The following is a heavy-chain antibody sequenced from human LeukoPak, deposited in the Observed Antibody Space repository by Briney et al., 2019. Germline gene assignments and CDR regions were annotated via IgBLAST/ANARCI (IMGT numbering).Heavy chain of an antibody. V-gene: IGHV1-18*01. CDR3: ARDRRASCDFWSGTYYYMDV. Sequence: ASVNVSCKASGYTFTSYGISWVRQAPGQGREWMGWISAYYGNTHYAQKLQGRVTMPTDTSTSTAYMELRSLRSDDTAVYYCARDRRASCDFWSGTYYYMDVWGKGTTVTVSS. CDR1: GYTFTSYG. D-gene: IGHD3-3*01. CDR2: ISAYYGNT. J-gene: IGHJ6*03.